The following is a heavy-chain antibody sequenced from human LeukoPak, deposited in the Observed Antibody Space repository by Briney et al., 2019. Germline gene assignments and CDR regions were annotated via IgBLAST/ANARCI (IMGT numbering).Heavy chain of an antibody. Sequence: GGSLRLSCAASGFTFSSYGMHWVRQAPGKGLEWVAVTSYDGSNKYYADSVKGRFTISRDNSKNTLYLQMNSLRAEDTAVYYCAKVTVGATNGYYYGMDVWGQGTTVTVSS. CDR1: GFTFSSYG. CDR2: TSYDGSNK. J-gene: IGHJ6*02. CDR3: AKVTVGATNGYYYGMDV. D-gene: IGHD1-26*01. V-gene: IGHV3-30*18.